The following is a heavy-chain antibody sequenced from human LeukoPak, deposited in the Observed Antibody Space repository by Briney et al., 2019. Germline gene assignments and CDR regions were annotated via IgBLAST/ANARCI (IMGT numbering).Heavy chain of an antibody. V-gene: IGHV3-33*06. Sequence: GGALRLSCAASVLTFSSYVMHGVRPAPGRGVEWVAVIWYDGTNKYYVGSVKGRFTISRENSKNTLYLQMNRLRAEDTAVYYCAKDNDLSDYVGFDIGGQGTMVTVSA. CDR2: IWYDGTNK. CDR1: VLTFSSYV. CDR3: AKDNDLSDYVGFDI. J-gene: IGHJ3*02. D-gene: IGHD4-17*01.